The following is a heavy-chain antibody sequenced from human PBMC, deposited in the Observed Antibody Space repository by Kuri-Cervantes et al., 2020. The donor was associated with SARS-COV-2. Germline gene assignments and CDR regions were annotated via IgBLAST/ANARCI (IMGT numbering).Heavy chain of an antibody. J-gene: IGHJ4*02. V-gene: IGHV3-23*01. Sequence: GESLKISCAASGFTFSSYAMHWVRQAPGKGLEYVSAISGSGGSTYYADSVKGRFTISRDNSKDTLYLQMNSLRAEDTAVYYCAKAGKKEGYCSSTSCYLDSDYWGQGTLVTVSS. CDR3: AKAGKKEGYCSSTSCYLDSDY. D-gene: IGHD2-2*01. CDR1: GFTFSSYA. CDR2: ISGSGGST.